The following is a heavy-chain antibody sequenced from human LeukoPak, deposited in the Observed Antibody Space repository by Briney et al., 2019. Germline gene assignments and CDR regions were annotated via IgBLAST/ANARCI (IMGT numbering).Heavy chain of an antibody. CDR1: GFTVSSNY. CDR2: IYSGGST. CDR3: AGDLLGDYYDSSGLAY. D-gene: IGHD3-22*01. Sequence: GGSLRLSCAASGFTVSSNYMSWVRQAPGKGLEWVSVIYSGGSTYYADSVKGRFTISRDNSKNTLYLQMNSLRAEDTAVYYCAGDLLGDYYDSSGLAYWGQGTLVTVSS. J-gene: IGHJ4*02. V-gene: IGHV3-53*01.